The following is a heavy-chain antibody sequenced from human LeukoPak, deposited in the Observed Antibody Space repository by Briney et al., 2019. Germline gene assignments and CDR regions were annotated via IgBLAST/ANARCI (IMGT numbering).Heavy chain of an antibody. CDR1: GYTFTSYG. D-gene: IGHD6-6*01. Sequence: ASVKVSCKASGYTFTSYGISWVRQAPGQGLEWMGWISAYNGNTNYAQKLQGRVTMTTDTSTSTAYMELRSPRSDDTAVYYCARGFGLRQLVPFDYWGQGTLVTVSS. CDR3: ARGFGLRQLVPFDY. J-gene: IGHJ4*02. CDR2: ISAYNGNT. V-gene: IGHV1-18*01.